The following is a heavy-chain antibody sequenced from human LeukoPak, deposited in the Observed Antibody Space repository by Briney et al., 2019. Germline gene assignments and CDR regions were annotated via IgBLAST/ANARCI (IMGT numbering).Heavy chain of an antibody. Sequence: PGGSLRLSCAASGFTLSSYEMTWVRQAPGTGLEWVSYISSGGGLTFYADSVKGRFTISRDTAKNSLYLQMNNLRGGDTALYYCARDISSSTRAFDIRGQGTMVTVSS. D-gene: IGHD2-15*01. J-gene: IGHJ3*02. CDR1: GFTLSSYE. V-gene: IGHV3-48*03. CDR3: ARDISSSTRAFDI. CDR2: ISSGGGLT.